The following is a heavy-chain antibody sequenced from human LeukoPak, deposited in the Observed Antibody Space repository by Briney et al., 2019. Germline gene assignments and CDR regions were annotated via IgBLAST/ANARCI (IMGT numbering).Heavy chain of an antibody. Sequence: ASVKVSCKTSGYSFTGYYMHWVRQPPGQGLEGMGWINPNSGDTKYAPRFQGRVTFTKDTSISTAYMEFTRLTSDDTALYYCARGASHSSGWYLWGQGTLVTVSS. CDR2: INPNSGDT. CDR1: GYSFTGYY. J-gene: IGHJ5*02. D-gene: IGHD6-19*01. V-gene: IGHV1-2*02. CDR3: ARGASHSSGWYL.